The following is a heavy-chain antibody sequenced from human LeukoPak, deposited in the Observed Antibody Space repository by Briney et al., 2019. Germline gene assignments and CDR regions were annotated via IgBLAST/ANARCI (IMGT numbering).Heavy chain of an antibody. Sequence: GESLKISCKASGYSFTTYWIGWVRQMPGKGLEWMGIIYPGDSDTTYSPSFQGQVTISADMSFTTAYLQWTSLKASDTAMYYCAKGYCSGGSCYPKGIFDSWGQGTLVTVSS. D-gene: IGHD2-15*01. V-gene: IGHV5-51*01. CDR3: AKGYCSGGSCYPKGIFDS. CDR2: IYPGDSDT. CDR1: GYSFTTYW. J-gene: IGHJ4*02.